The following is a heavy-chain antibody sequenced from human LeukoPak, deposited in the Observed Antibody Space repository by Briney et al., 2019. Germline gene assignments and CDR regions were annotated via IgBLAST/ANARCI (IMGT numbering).Heavy chain of an antibody. CDR1: GGSISSSSYY. V-gene: IGHV4-39*07. CDR3: ARDQTMIATFDI. J-gene: IGHJ3*02. Sequence: NPSETLSLTCTVSGGSISSSSYYWGWIRQPPGKGLEWIGSIYYSGSTYYNPSLKSRVTISVDTSKNQFSLKLSSVTAADTAVYYCARDQTMIATFDIWGQGTMVTVSS. D-gene: IGHD3-22*01. CDR2: IYYSGST.